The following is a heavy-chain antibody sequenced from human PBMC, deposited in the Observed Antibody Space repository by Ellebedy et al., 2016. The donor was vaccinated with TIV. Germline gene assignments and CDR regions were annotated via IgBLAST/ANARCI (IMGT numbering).Heavy chain of an antibody. D-gene: IGHD6-13*01. J-gene: IGHJ3*02. CDR1: GYTFTSYD. CDR3: ARSLVQQLDPEDAFDI. V-gene: IGHV1-8*03. Sequence: AASVKVSCKASGYTFTSYDINWVRQATGQGLEWMGWMNPNSGNTGYAQKFQGRVTITRNTSISTAYMELSSLRSEDTAVYYCARSLVQQLDPEDAFDIWGQGTMVTVSS. CDR2: MNPNSGNT.